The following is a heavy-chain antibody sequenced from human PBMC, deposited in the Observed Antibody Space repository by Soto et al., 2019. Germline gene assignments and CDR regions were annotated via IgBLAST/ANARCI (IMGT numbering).Heavy chain of an antibody. Sequence: QVHLVQSGAEVKKPGASVKVSCKGSGYAFTTYGITWVRQAPGQGLEWMGWISAHNGNTNYAQKLQGRVTVTRDTSTSTAYMELRCRRAEDTAVYYCARGWYGDYWGQGALVTVSS. CDR3: ARGWYGDY. CDR2: ISAHNGNT. CDR1: GYAFTTYG. D-gene: IGHD2-15*01. J-gene: IGHJ4*02. V-gene: IGHV1-18*01.